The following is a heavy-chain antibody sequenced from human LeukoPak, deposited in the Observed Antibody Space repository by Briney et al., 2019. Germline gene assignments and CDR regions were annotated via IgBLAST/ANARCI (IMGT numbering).Heavy chain of an antibody. V-gene: IGHV3-64*01. J-gene: IGHJ4*02. CDR2: ISFNGGST. Sequence: GGSLRLACAASGFTFSSYAMHWVRQAPGKGLEYVSGISFNGGSTYHANSVKGRFTISRDNSKNTLYLQMGSLRAEDMAVYYCARPGAYCSSTSCSFDYWGQGTLVTVSS. CDR1: GFTFSSYA. D-gene: IGHD2-2*01. CDR3: ARPGAYCSSTSCSFDY.